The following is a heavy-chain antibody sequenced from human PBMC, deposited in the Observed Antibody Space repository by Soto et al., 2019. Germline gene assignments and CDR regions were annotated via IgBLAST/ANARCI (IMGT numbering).Heavy chain of an antibody. D-gene: IGHD1-26*01. V-gene: IGHV3-30*18. J-gene: IGHJ4*02. CDR2: ISSDGNKI. CDR3: AKVGDVYNSFFDY. CDR1: GFSLRAFG. Sequence: GPLRLSCGASGFSLRAFGMHWVRQAPGKGLEWVAVISSDGNKIYYGDSVRGRFTISRDTSRNTLYLQMNSLRPEDTAVYYCAKVGDVYNSFFDYWGQGTPVTVS.